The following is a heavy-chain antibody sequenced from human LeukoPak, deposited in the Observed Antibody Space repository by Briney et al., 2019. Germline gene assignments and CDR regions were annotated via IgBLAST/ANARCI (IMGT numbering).Heavy chain of an antibody. CDR3: ASTPHSTYYDILTGYSWFDP. CDR1: GGSISSYY. D-gene: IGHD3-9*01. CDR2: IYYSGST. Sequence: SETLSLTCSVSGGSISSYYWSWIRQPPGKGLEWIGYIYYSGSTNYNPSLKSRVTISVDTSNNQFSLKLSSVTAADTAVYYCASTPHSTYYDILTGYSWFDPWGQGTLVTVSS. V-gene: IGHV4-59*01. J-gene: IGHJ5*02.